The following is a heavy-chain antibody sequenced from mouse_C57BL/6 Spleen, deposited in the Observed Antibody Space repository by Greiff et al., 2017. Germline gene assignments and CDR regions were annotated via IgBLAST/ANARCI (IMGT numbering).Heavy chain of an antibody. CDR3: ARRELFYAMDY. J-gene: IGHJ4*01. V-gene: IGHV5-9*01. Sequence: EVQVVESGGGLVKPGGSLKLSCAASGFTFSSYTMSWVRQTPEKRLEWVATISGGGGNTYYPDSVKGRFTISRDNAKNTLYLQMSSLRSEDTALYYCARRELFYAMDYWGQGTSVTVSS. D-gene: IGHD1-1*01. CDR1: GFTFSSYT. CDR2: ISGGGGNT.